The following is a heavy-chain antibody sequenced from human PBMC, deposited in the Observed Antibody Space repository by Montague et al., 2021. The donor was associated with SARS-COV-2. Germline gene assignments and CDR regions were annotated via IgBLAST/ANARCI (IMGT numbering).Heavy chain of an antibody. V-gene: IGHV4-34*01. J-gene: IGHJ4*02. CDR3: ARGTRVVGVTPGFRW. D-gene: IGHD1-26*01. CDR1: RGSFHIFT. CDR2: VDQGGKT. Sequence: SETLSLTCAVYRGSFHIFTWGWIRQSPGKGLEWIGEVDQGGKTNYNPSLKSRVTISVDTSKNQFSLNLTSVTAADAAMYYCARGTRVVGVTPGFRWWGQGTQVAVSS.